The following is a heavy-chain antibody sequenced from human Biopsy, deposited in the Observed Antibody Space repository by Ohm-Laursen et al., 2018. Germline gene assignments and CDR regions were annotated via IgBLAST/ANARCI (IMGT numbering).Heavy chain of an antibody. CDR2: ISNRGST. D-gene: IGHD3-3*01. Sequence: ETLSLTCTVSGGSISSDYWSWIRQSPGKGLEWIGYISNRGSTNYNPSLRGRVTISVDTSKNQFSLKLSSVTAADTAVFFCARLYRLDDYWNDDPPDAFDVWGQGTRVTVSS. V-gene: IGHV4-59*01. J-gene: IGHJ3*01. CDR3: ARLYRLDDYWNDDPPDAFDV. CDR1: GGSISSDY.